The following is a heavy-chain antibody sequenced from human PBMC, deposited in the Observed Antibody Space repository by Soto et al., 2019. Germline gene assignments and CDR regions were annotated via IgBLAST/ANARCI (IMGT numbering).Heavy chain of an antibody. CDR2: INAGNGNT. CDR3: ARDPGYSYGYN. J-gene: IGHJ4*02. Sequence: ASVKVSCKASGYTFTSYVISWVRQAPGQRLEWMGWINAGNGNTKYSQKFQGRVTITRDTSASTAYMELSSLRSEDTAVYYCARDPGYSYGYNWGQGTLVTVSS. D-gene: IGHD5-18*01. CDR1: GYTFTSYV. V-gene: IGHV1-3*01.